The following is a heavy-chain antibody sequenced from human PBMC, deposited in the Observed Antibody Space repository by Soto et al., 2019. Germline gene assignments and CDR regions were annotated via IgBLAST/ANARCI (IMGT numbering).Heavy chain of an antibody. CDR3: ASLSSIAARPQWDNWFDP. CDR1: GGSVSSYY. J-gene: IGHJ5*02. V-gene: IGHV4-59*02. Sequence: PSETLSLTCTVSGGSVSSYYWSWIRQSPGKGLEWIGYIYYSGSTKYKPSLKSRVTISVDTSKNQFSLKLSSVTAADTAVYYCASLSSIAARPQWDNWFDPWGQGTLVTVSS. CDR2: IYYSGST. D-gene: IGHD6-6*01.